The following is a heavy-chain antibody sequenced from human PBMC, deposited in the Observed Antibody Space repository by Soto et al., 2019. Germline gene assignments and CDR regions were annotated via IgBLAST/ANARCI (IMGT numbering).Heavy chain of an antibody. D-gene: IGHD3-22*01. CDR3: ALGSRGY. J-gene: IGHJ4*02. CDR1: GFVFRTYW. Sequence: GGSLRLSCAASGFVFRTYWMSWVRQAPGKGLEWVANIKEDGSEENYVDSVKGRFAVSRDKDRNSLFLQLNNLRAEDTAVYYCALGSRGYWGQGTLVTVSS. CDR2: IKEDGSEE. V-gene: IGHV3-7*01.